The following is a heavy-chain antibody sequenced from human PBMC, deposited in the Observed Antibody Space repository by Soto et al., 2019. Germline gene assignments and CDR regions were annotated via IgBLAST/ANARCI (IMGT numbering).Heavy chain of an antibody. CDR2: ISSNGGST. V-gene: IGHV3-64D*06. J-gene: IGHJ4*02. CDR1: GFTFSSYA. CDR3: VKDCPRYYDSSGYYCFDY. D-gene: IGHD3-22*01. Sequence: GGSLRLSCSASGFTFSSYAMHWVRQAPGKGLEYVSAISSNGGSTYYADSVKGRFTISRDNSKNTLYLQMSSLRAEDTAVYYCVKDCPRYYDSSGYYCFDYWGQGTLVTVSS.